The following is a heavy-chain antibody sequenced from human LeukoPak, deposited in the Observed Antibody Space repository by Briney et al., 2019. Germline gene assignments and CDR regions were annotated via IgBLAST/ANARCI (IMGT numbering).Heavy chain of an antibody. Sequence: ASVKVSCKASGYTFTSYYMHWVRQAPGQGLEWMGIINPSGGSTNYAQKFQGRVTMTRDTSTSTVYMELRRLRSEDKAVYYCASAGSAYYYGSGKAGYFDLWGRGTLVTVSS. CDR2: INPSGGST. CDR1: GYTFTSYY. V-gene: IGHV1-46*01. D-gene: IGHD3-10*01. J-gene: IGHJ2*01. CDR3: ASAGSAYYYGSGKAGYFDL.